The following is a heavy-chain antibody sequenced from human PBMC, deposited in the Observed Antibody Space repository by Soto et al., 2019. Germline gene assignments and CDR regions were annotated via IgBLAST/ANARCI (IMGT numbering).Heavy chain of an antibody. J-gene: IGHJ5*02. CDR2: IYYSGST. Sequence: SETLSLTCTVSGGSISSGDYCWSWIRQPPGKGLEWIGYIYYSGSTYYNPSLKSRVTISVDTSKNQFSLKLSSVTAADTAVYYCARDYGDPNWFDPWGQGTLVTVSS. D-gene: IGHD4-17*01. V-gene: IGHV4-30-4*01. CDR1: GGSISSGDYC. CDR3: ARDYGDPNWFDP.